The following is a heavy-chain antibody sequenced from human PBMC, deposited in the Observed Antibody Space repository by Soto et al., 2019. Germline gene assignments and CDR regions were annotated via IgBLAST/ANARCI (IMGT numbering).Heavy chain of an antibody. V-gene: IGHV4-61*05. CDR1: GVSISSSSYY. J-gene: IGHJ4*02. D-gene: IGHD3-10*01. CDR2: VNYSGTT. Sequence: SETLSLTCTVSGVSISSSSYYWSWIRQPPGKGLEWIGEVNYSGTTSYNPSLKSRVIISLDKSKNQFSLKVTSVTAADTAVYYCATQNPGSYHFDSWGQGHLVTVSS. CDR3: ATQNPGSYHFDS.